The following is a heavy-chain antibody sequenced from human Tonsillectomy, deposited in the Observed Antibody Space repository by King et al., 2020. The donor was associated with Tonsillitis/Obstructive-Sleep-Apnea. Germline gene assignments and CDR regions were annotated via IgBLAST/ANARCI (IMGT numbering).Heavy chain of an antibody. Sequence: VQLVESGAEVKKPGESLKISCKGSGYSFTSYWIGWVRKMPGQGLEWMGIIYPGDSDTRYSPSFQGQVNTSADKSNSTAYLQCSSLKASDTAMYFCARLYGDWGAFDIWGQGTMVTVSS. CDR3: ARLYGDWGAFDI. V-gene: IGHV5-51*01. CDR2: IYPGDSDT. CDR1: GYSFTSYW. D-gene: IGHD4-17*01. J-gene: IGHJ3*02.